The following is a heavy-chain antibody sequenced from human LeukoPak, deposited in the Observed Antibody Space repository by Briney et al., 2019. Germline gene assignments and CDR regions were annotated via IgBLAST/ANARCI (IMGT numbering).Heavy chain of an antibody. V-gene: IGHV3-30-3*01. J-gene: IGHJ3*02. CDR2: ISYDGSNK. CDR3: AREEERAFDI. CDR1: GFTFSSYA. D-gene: IGHD1-1*01. Sequence: GGSLRPSCAASGFTFSSYAMHWVRQAPGKGLEWVAVISYDGSNKYYADSVKGRFTISRDNSKNTLYLQMNSLRAEDTAVYYCAREEERAFDIWGQGTMVTVSS.